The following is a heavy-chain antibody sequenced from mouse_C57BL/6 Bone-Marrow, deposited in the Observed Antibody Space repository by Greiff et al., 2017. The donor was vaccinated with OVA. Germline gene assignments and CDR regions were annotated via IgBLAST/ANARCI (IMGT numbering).Heavy chain of an antibody. V-gene: IGHV5-9-1*02. CDR1: GFPFSSYA. Sequence: EVMLVESGEGLVKPGGSLKLSCAASGFPFSSYAMSWVRQTPEKRLEWVAYILSGGAYIYYADTVKGRFTISRDNARNTLYLQMSSLKSEDTAMYYCTRLLDAMDYWGQGTSVTVSS. CDR2: ILSGGAYI. J-gene: IGHJ4*01. D-gene: IGHD2-1*01. CDR3: TRLLDAMDY.